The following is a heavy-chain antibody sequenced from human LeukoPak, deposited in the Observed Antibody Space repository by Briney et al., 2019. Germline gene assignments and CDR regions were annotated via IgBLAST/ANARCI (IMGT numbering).Heavy chain of an antibody. CDR2: ISSGGSYK. CDR3: ARSLKVTTALDSFDI. Sequence: GGSLRLSCAASGFSFRSYSMNRVRQAPGKGLEWVSSISSGGSYKFYADSVKGRFTISRDSAKNSLYVQMNSLRADDTAVYYCARSLKVTTALDSFDIWGQGTMVTVSS. V-gene: IGHV3-21*06. J-gene: IGHJ3*02. D-gene: IGHD1-1*01. CDR1: GFSFRSYS.